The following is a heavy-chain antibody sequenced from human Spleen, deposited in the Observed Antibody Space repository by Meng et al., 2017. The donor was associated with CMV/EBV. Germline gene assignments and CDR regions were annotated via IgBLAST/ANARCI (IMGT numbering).Heavy chain of an antibody. Sequence: GESLKISCTASGFIFSDYAMSWVRQAPGKGLEWVGFIRSKAYGGATEYAASVKGRFSISRDDSKSIAYLQMNSLKTEDTAVYYCTRQDTIAARPFDYWGQGTLVTVSS. J-gene: IGHJ4*02. V-gene: IGHV3-49*04. CDR3: TRQDTIAARPFDY. CDR1: GFIFSDYA. D-gene: IGHD6-6*01. CDR2: IRSKAYGGAT.